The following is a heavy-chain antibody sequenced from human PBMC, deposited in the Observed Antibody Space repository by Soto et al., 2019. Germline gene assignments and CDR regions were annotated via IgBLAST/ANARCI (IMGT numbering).Heavy chain of an antibody. Sequence: SQTLSLTCAISGDSVSSNSAAWNWIRQSPSRGLEWLGRTYYRSKWYNDYAVSVKSRITINPDTSKNQFSLQLNSVTPEDTAVYYCARGTILRYGDYVEDFYYYYYMDVWGKGTTVTVSS. J-gene: IGHJ6*03. CDR3: ARGTILRYGDYVEDFYYYYYMDV. CDR1: GDSVSSNSAA. D-gene: IGHD4-17*01. V-gene: IGHV6-1*01. CDR2: TYYRSKWYN.